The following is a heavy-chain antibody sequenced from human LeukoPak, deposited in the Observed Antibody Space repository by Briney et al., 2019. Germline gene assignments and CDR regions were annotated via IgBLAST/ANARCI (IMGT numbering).Heavy chain of an antibody. J-gene: IGHJ4*02. CDR3: ARDSTWLLDY. CDR2: LKEDGRVK. V-gene: IGHV3-7*03. Sequence: GGSLRLSCTASGFILSSHWMTWVRQSPGKGLEWVANLKEDGRVKYYVDSVKGRFTISRDNTKNALYLQMNSLRADDTAVYFCARDSTWLLDYWGQGTLITVSS. CDR1: GFILSSHW. D-gene: IGHD6-19*01.